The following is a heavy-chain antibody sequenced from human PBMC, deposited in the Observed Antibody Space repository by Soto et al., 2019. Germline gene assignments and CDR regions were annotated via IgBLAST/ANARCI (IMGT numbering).Heavy chain of an antibody. CDR2: IYYSGST. Sequence: QVQLQESGPGLVKPSQTLSLTCTVSGGSISSGGYYWSWIRQHPGKGLEWIGYIYYSGSTYYNPSLKSSVTISVDTSKNQFALKLSSVTSADTAVYYCARDLAIAGRPGYFDLWGRGTLVTVSP. J-gene: IGHJ2*01. V-gene: IGHV4-31*03. CDR3: ARDLAIAGRPGYFDL. CDR1: GGSISSGGYY. D-gene: IGHD6-13*01.